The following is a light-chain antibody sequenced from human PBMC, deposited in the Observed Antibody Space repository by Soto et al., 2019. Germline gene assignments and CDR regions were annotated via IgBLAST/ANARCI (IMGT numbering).Light chain of an antibody. CDR3: QQYNNWPLT. CDR1: QSVSSN. V-gene: IGKV3-15*01. Sequence: IAMTQTPATLSASPGGRATLSCRASQSVSSNLAWYQQKPGQAPRLLIYGASTRATGIPARFSGSGSGTEFTLTISSLQSEDFAVYYCQQYNNWPLTFGQGTKVDIK. J-gene: IGKJ2*01. CDR2: GAS.